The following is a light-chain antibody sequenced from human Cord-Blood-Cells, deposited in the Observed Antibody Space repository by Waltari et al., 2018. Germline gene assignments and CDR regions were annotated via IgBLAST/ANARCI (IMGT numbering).Light chain of an antibody. J-gene: IGLJ2*01. CDR1: NIGRKS. CDR2: YDS. V-gene: IGLV3-21*04. CDR3: QVWDSSSDHVV. Sequence: SYVLTQPPSVSVAPGKTARITCGGNNIGRKSVHWYRQKPGQAPVLDIYYDSDRPSGIPERFSGSNSGNTATLTISRVEAGDEADYFCQVWDSSSDHVVFGGGTKLTVL.